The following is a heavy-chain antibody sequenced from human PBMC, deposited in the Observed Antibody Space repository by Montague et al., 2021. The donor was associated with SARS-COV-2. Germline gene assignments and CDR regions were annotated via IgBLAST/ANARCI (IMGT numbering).Heavy chain of an antibody. CDR3: ARAYCGGYCYFYWYFDL. CDR2: TYYRSKWYN. D-gene: IGHD2-21*02. Sequence: CAISGDSVSSNIATWNWIRQSPSRGLDWLRRTYYRSKWYNDYPVSLTSRVIINPDTSNNRISLQLNSVTPEDTAVYYCARAYCGGYCYFYWYFDLWGRGTLVTVSS. J-gene: IGHJ2*01. CDR1: GDSVSSNIAT. V-gene: IGHV6-1*01.